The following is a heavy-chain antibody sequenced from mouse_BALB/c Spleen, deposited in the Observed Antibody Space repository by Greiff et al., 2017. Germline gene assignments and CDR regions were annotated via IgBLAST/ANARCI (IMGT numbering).Heavy chain of an antibody. CDR1: GYTFTSYS. V-gene: IGHV1-4*01. J-gene: IGHJ4*01. D-gene: IGHD2-1*01. Sequence: QVQLKESGAELVRPGASVKMSCKASGYTFTSYSMHWVKQRPGQGLEWIGYINPSSGYTNYNQKFKDKATLTADKSSSTAYRQLSSLTSEDSAVYYCTRGKWSAMDYWGQGTSVTVSS. CDR2: INPSSGYT. CDR3: TRGKWSAMDY.